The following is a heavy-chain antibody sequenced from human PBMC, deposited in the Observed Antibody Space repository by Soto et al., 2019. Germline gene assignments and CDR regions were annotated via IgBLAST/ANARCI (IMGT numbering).Heavy chain of an antibody. V-gene: IGHV3-23*05. CDR2: IDKSGGDT. CDR3: AKDTYSRSWYF. Sequence: GGSLRLSCAASGFTFTNYRMTGVRQAPGKGLEWVSSIDKSGGDTYYADSVKGRFTISRDNSKNTLYLQMNGLRAEDTALYYCAKDTYSRSWYFWGQGTLVTVSS. J-gene: IGHJ4*02. CDR1: GFTFTNYR. D-gene: IGHD2-2*01.